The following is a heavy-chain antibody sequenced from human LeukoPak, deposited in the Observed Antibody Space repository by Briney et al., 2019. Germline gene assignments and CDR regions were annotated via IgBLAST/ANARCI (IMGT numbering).Heavy chain of an antibody. D-gene: IGHD5-18*01. CDR1: GGSISSGSHY. Sequence: PSETLSLTCTVSGGSISSGSHYWSWIRQPAGKGLEWIGRIYTSGSTNYNPSLESRVTISIDTSKNQFSLKLSSVTAADTAMYYCARAHSGVNTTMTPHYYYNYIDVWGKGTTVTISS. CDR2: IYTSGST. CDR3: ARAHSGVNTTMTPHYYYNYIDV. J-gene: IGHJ6*03. V-gene: IGHV4-61*02.